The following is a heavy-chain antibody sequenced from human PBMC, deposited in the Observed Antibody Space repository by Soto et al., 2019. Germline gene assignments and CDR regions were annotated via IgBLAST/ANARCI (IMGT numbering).Heavy chain of an antibody. Sequence: SVRLSCAGSGFPFSSYGLHWVRQAPGKGLEWVAVILYDGSEKWFADSVKGRFTISRDNSKNTLYLQMNSLRAEDTAMYYCAKDPEYRTSSLRNYFEYWGQGTPVTVSS. V-gene: IGHV3-30*18. J-gene: IGHJ4*02. D-gene: IGHD6-6*01. CDR2: ILYDGSEK. CDR1: GFPFSSYG. CDR3: AKDPEYRTSSLRNYFEY.